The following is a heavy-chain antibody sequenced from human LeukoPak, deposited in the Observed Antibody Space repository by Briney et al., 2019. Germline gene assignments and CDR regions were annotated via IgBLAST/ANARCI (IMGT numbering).Heavy chain of an antibody. CDR1: GGSFSGYY. D-gene: IGHD2-8*02. Sequence: PSETLSLTCAVYGGSFSGYYWSWIRQPPGKGLEWIGEINHSGSTNYNPSLKSRVTISVDTSKNQFSLKLSSVTAADTAVYYCARDVLVGLLKDYFDYWGQGTLVTVSS. J-gene: IGHJ4*02. V-gene: IGHV4-34*01. CDR2: INHSGST. CDR3: ARDVLVGLLKDYFDY.